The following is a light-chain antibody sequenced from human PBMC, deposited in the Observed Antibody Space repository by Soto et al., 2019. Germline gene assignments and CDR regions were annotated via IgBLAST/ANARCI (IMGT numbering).Light chain of an antibody. CDR1: QSVSSTL. Sequence: ELVLTQSPVALSLSSGERATLSCRASQSVSSTLLTWYQQKPGQAPRLLIYGVSSRATGIPDRFSGSGSGTDFTLTISRVEPEDFAVYYCQQYGSSPPYTFGQGTKLEIK. CDR3: QQYGSSPPYT. CDR2: GVS. J-gene: IGKJ2*01. V-gene: IGKV3-20*01.